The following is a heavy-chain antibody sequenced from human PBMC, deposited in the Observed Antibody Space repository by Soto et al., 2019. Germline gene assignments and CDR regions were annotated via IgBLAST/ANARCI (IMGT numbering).Heavy chain of an antibody. V-gene: IGHV4-4*02. J-gene: IGHJ6*03. CDR1: SGSISSSNW. CDR2: IYHSGST. CDR3: AREVNGYYYGSGSYRAYYYYYYMDV. Sequence: SETLSLTCAVSSGSISSSNWWSWVRQPPGKGLEWIGEIYHSGSTNYNPSLKSRVTISVDKSKDQVSLKLSSVTAADTAVYYCAREVNGYYYGSGSYRAYYYYYYMDVWGKGTTVTVSS. D-gene: IGHD3-10*01.